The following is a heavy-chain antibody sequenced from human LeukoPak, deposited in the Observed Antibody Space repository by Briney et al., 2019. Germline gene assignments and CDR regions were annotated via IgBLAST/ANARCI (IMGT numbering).Heavy chain of an antibody. D-gene: IGHD3-9*01. CDR1: GYTFTGYY. Sequence: ASVKVSCKASGYTFTGYYMHWVRQAPGQGLEWMGWINPNSGGTNYAQKFQGRVTMTRDKSIRTAYMELSRLTSDDTAVYYCARGPGLLRYFDWLPNYYYYYMDVWGKGTTVTISS. J-gene: IGHJ6*03. V-gene: IGHV1-2*02. CDR3: ARGPGLLRYFDWLPNYYYYYMDV. CDR2: INPNSGGT.